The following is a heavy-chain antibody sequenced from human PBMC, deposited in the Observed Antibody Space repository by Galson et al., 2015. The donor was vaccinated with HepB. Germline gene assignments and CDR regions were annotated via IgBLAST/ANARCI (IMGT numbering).Heavy chain of an antibody. V-gene: IGHV6-1*01. D-gene: IGHD6-13*01. CDR3: ARGGWGSSSPLPFGAFDI. CDR1: GDSVSSNSAA. J-gene: IGHJ3*02. Sequence: CAISGDSVSSNSAAWNWIRQSPSRGLEWLGRTYYRSKWYNDYAVSVKSRITVNPDTSKNQFSLQLNSVTPEDTAVYYCARGGWGSSSPLPFGAFDIWGQGTMVTVSS. CDR2: TYYRSKWYN.